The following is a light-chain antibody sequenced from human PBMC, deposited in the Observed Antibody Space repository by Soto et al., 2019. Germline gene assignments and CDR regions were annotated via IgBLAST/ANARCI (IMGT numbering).Light chain of an antibody. J-gene: IGKJ5*01. CDR3: QQYGSSPIT. V-gene: IGKV3-20*01. CDR1: RSVGSS. CDR2: GAS. Sequence: EIVLTQSPATLSLSPADRSTLSCMASRSVGSSLAWYQQKPGQTPRLLIYGASNRATGIPDRFSGTKSGTDFTLTIRRLEPEDAAVYYCQQYGSSPITFGQGTRLEIK.